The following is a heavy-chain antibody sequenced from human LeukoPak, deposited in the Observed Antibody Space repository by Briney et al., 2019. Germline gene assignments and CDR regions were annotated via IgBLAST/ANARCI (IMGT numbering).Heavy chain of an antibody. CDR2: IDEDGKTI. Sequence: PGGSLRLSCAAFGFTFSDYWMNWVRQAPGKGLVWVSRIDEDGKTIDYADSVKGRFTISRDNAKDTLYLQMSSLRDEDTAVYYCVSDLCGGDDQWGRGTLVTVSS. J-gene: IGHJ5*02. CDR1: GFTFSDYW. D-gene: IGHD3-3*01. V-gene: IGHV3-74*01. CDR3: VSDLCGGDDQ.